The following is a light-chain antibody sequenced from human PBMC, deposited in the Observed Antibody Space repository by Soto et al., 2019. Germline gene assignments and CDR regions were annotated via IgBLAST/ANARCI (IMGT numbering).Light chain of an antibody. Sequence: DIQMTQSPSSLSASVRDRVTITCRASQGISTYLAWYQQKPGKVPKLLIYAASTLQSGVPSRFSGSGSGTDFTLTISSMQPEDVATHYCQKYDSAPWTFGQGTQVEIK. V-gene: IGKV1-27*01. CDR1: QGISTY. J-gene: IGKJ1*01. CDR2: AAS. CDR3: QKYDSAPWT.